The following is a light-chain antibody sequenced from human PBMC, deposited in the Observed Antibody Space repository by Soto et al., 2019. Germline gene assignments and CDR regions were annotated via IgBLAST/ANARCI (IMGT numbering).Light chain of an antibody. CDR1: SSDVGGYHY. CDR3: CSYTSSSTPLYV. CDR2: DVS. Sequence: QSALTQPASVSGSPGQSITISCTGTSSDVGGYHYVSWYQQHPVKAPKLMIYDVSHRPSGVSNRFSGSKSGNTASLTISGLQDEDEADYYCCSYTSSSTPLYVFGTGTKVTVL. V-gene: IGLV2-14*01. J-gene: IGLJ1*01.